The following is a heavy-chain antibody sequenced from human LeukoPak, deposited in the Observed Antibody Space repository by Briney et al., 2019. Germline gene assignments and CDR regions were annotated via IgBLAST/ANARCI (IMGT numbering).Heavy chain of an antibody. Sequence: GASVKVSCKASGGTFSSYAISWVRQAPGQGLEWMGGIIPIFGTANYAQKFQGRVTITADESTSTAYMELSSLRSEDTAVYYCARDSVVVPAAIRYWGQGTLVAVSS. CDR2: IIPIFGTA. V-gene: IGHV1-69*13. J-gene: IGHJ4*02. CDR1: GGTFSSYA. CDR3: ARDSVVVPAAIRY. D-gene: IGHD2-2*01.